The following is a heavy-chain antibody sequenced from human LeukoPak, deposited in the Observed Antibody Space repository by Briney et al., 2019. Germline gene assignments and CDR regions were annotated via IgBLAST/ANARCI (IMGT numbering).Heavy chain of an antibody. CDR1: GGSISSHY. V-gene: IGHV4-59*11. J-gene: IGHJ4*02. CDR2: NYYSGST. D-gene: IGHD3-3*01. CDR3: ARGYDFWSGYYPDYFDY. Sequence: SETLSLTCTVSGGSISSHYWSWIRQPPGKGLEWIGFNYYSGSTNYNPSLKSRVTISVDTSKNQFSLKLSSVTAADTAVYYCARGYDFWSGYYPDYFDYWGQGTLVTVSS.